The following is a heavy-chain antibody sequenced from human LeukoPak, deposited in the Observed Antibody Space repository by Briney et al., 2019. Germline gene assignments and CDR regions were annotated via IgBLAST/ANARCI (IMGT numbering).Heavy chain of an antibody. V-gene: IGHV3-30*04. CDR2: ISYDGSNK. D-gene: IGHD2-2*01. CDR3: ARDRSSQLAYLYYYYGMDV. Sequence: GRSLRLSCAASGFTFSSYAMHWVRQAPGKGLEWMAVISYDGSNKYYADSVKGRFSISRDNSKNTPYLQMNSLRAEDTAVYYCARDRSSQLAYLYYYYGMDVWGQGTTVTVSS. CDR1: GFTFSSYA. J-gene: IGHJ6*02.